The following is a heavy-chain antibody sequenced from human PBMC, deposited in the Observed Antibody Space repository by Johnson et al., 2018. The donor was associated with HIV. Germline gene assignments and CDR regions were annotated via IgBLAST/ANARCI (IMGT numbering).Heavy chain of an antibody. D-gene: IGHD3-16*01. J-gene: IGHJ3*02. CDR3: ARDIMADTALDPGFAFDI. CDR2: INWNGGSI. CDR1: GFTFDDRG. Sequence: VQLVESGGGLVKPGGSLRLSCAASGFTFDDRGMSWVRQAPGKGLEWVSGINWNGGSIGYADSVKGRFTISRDNANNSLYLQMNSLRAEDTAVYYCARDIMADTALDPGFAFDIWGQGTMVTVSS. V-gene: IGHV3-20*04.